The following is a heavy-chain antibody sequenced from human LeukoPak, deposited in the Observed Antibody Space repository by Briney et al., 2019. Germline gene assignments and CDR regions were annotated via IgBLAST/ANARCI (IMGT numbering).Heavy chain of an antibody. Sequence: SETLSLTCTVSGGSISSSSYYWGWIRQPPGKGLEWIGSIYYSGSTYYNPSLKSRVTISVDTSKNRFSLKLSSVTAADTAVYYCAVPAAKRPHWFDPWGQGTLVTVSS. CDR2: IYYSGST. CDR3: AVPAAKRPHWFDP. V-gene: IGHV4-39*01. J-gene: IGHJ5*02. D-gene: IGHD2-2*01. CDR1: GGSISSSSYY.